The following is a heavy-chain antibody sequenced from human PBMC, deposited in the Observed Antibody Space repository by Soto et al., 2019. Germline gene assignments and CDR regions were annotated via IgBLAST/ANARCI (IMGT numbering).Heavy chain of an antibody. J-gene: IGHJ4*02. V-gene: IGHV3-23*01. CDR2: ISADGART. CDR1: GFTFSSYS. Sequence: PGGSLRLSXAASGFTFSSYSMTWVRQGPEKGLEWVSEISADGARTYYADSVKGRFTASRDNSKNTVYLQMNSLRAEDTAVYYCAQNFDYWGQGTLVTVSS. CDR3: AQNFDY.